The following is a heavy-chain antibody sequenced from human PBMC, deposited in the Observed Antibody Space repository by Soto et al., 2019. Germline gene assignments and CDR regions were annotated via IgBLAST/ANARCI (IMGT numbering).Heavy chain of an antibody. CDR1: GITFSNYW. D-gene: IGHD3-3*01. CDR3: ARDQDDSSDAFDI. J-gene: IGHJ3*02. Sequence: GGSLRLSCAASGITFSNYWMTWVRQAPGKGLEWVANIKQDGSEKYYVDSVKGRFTISRDNAKNSLYLQMNSLRAEDTAVYYCARDQDDSSDAFDIWGQGPMVTVSS. V-gene: IGHV3-7*01. CDR2: IKQDGSEK.